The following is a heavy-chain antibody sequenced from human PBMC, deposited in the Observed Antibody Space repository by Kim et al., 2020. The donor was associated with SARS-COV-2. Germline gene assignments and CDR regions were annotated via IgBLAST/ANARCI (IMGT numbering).Heavy chain of an antibody. V-gene: IGHV1-8*01. D-gene: IGHD3-10*01. J-gene: IGHJ6*03. CDR3: ARGLLGRGVFYYYYYMDV. Sequence: ASVKVSCKASGYTFTSYDINWVRQATGQGLEWMGWMNPNSGNTGYAQKFQGRVTMTRNTSISTAYMELSSLRSEDTAVYYCARGLLGRGVFYYYYYMDVWGKGTTVTVSS. CDR2: MNPNSGNT. CDR1: GYTFTSYD.